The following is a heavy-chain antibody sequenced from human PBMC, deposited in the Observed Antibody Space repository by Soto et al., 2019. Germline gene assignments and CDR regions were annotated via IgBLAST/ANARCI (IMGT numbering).Heavy chain of an antibody. CDR1: GFTFSSC. Sequence: EVQLVESGGGLVQPGGSLRLSCVVSGFTFSSCMNWVRQAPGKGLEWVSSISSGGEYTYYADSVKGRFTISRDNAKNSVYLQMNSLTAEDTALYYCARDFKESQYYYYCMDVWGKGTTVTVSS. CDR2: ISSGGEYT. D-gene: IGHD3-10*01. CDR3: ARDFKESQYYYYCMDV. V-gene: IGHV3-21*03. J-gene: IGHJ6*03.